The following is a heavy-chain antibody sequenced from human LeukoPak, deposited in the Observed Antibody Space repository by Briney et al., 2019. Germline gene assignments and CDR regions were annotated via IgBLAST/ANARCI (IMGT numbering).Heavy chain of an antibody. V-gene: IGHV3-30*18. CDR2: ISYDGSNK. Sequence: GGSLRLSCAASGFTFSSYGMHWVRQAPGKGLEWVAVISYDGSNKYYADSVKGRFTISRDNSKNTLYLQMSSLRAEDTAVYYCANLGNYWGQGTLVTVSS. J-gene: IGHJ4*02. D-gene: IGHD3-16*01. CDR1: GFTFSSYG. CDR3: ANLGNY.